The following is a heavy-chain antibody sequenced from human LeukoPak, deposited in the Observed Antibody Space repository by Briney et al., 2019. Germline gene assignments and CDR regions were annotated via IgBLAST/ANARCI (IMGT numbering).Heavy chain of an antibody. Sequence: SETLSLTCTVSGGSISSYYWSWIRQPPGKGLEWIGYIYYSGSTNYNPSLKSQVTISVDTSKNQFSLKLSSVTAADTAVYYCARRRCSGGSCQSGYNWFDPWGQGTLVTVSS. D-gene: IGHD2-15*01. CDR1: GGSISSYY. CDR3: ARRRCSGGSCQSGYNWFDP. CDR2: IYYSGST. J-gene: IGHJ5*02. V-gene: IGHV4-59*08.